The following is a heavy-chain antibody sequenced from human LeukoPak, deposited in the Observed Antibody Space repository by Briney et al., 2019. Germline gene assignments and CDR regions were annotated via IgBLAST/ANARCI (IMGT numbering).Heavy chain of an antibody. CDR1: GYSFTNYW. CDR3: ARRGTDVNTGHRAFDI. D-gene: IGHD3-16*01. CDR2: IYPGDSDT. Sequence: GESLRISCKGSGYSFTNYWIGWVRQMPGKGPEWMGIIYPGDSDTRYSPSFRGQVTISADKSISTAYLQWSSLKASDTAVYYCARRGTDVNTGHRAFDIWGQGTMVTVSS. J-gene: IGHJ3*02. V-gene: IGHV5-51*01.